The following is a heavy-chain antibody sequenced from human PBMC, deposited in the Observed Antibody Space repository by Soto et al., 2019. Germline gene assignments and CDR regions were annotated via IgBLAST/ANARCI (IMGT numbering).Heavy chain of an antibody. J-gene: IGHJ5*02. CDR2: IIPIFGTA. V-gene: IGHV1-69*06. CDR1: GGTFSSYA. CDR3: ARGGYQAYDSSGGYWFDP. Sequence: QVQLVQSGAEVKKPGSSVKVSCKASGGTFSSYAISWVRQAPGQGLEWMGGIIPIFGTANYAQKFQGRVTITADKSTSTAYMELSRLRSEDTAVYYCARGGYQAYDSSGGYWFDPWGQGTLVTVSS. D-gene: IGHD3-22*01.